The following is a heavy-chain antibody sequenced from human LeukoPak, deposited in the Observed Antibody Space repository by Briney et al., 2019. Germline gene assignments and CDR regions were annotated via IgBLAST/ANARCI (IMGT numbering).Heavy chain of an antibody. CDR3: ARVPLHDDSGHYYPH. Sequence: SVKVSCKASGFTFTSSAVQWVRQARGQRLEWIGWIVVGSGNTNYAQKFQGRVTIIRDTSASTAYMELSSLRSEDTAVYYCARVPLHDDSGHYYPHWGQGTLVTVSS. J-gene: IGHJ1*01. D-gene: IGHD3-22*01. CDR2: IVVGSGNT. CDR1: GFTFTSSA. V-gene: IGHV1-58*01.